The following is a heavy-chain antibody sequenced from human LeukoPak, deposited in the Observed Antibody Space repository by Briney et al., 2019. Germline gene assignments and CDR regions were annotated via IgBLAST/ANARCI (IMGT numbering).Heavy chain of an antibody. Sequence: GGSLTLSCAASGFTFSSYSMNWVRQAPGKGLEWVSSISSSSSYIYYADSVKGRFTISRDNAKNSLYLQMNSLRAEDTALYYCARAQTSGDYRLILDYWGQGTLVTVSS. CDR3: ARAQTSGDYRLILDY. CDR1: GFTFSSYS. D-gene: IGHD4-17*01. V-gene: IGHV3-21*04. CDR2: ISSSSSYI. J-gene: IGHJ4*02.